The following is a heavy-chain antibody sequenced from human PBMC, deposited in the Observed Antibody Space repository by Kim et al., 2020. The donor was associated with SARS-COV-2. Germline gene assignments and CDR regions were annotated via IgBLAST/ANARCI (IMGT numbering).Heavy chain of an antibody. V-gene: IGHV3-30*04. CDR3: ARVTYCGGDCYSSLFDY. D-gene: IGHD2-21*02. CDR2: ISYDGSNK. J-gene: IGHJ4*02. Sequence: GGYLRLSCAASGFTFSSYAMHWVRQAPGKGLEWVAVISYDGSNKYYADSVKGRFTISRDNSKNTLYLQMNSLRAEDTAVYYCARVTYCGGDCYSSLFDYWGQGTLVTVSS. CDR1: GFTFSSYA.